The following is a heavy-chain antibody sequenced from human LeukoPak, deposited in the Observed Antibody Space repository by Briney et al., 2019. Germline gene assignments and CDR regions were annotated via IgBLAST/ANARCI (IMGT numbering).Heavy chain of an antibody. CDR1: SGSIRNSNYY. J-gene: IGHJ4*02. CDR2: IYHTGST. CDR3: ARDQGRDY. Sequence: PSETLSLTCTVSSGSIRNSNYYWGWIRQPPGKGLEWIGSIYHTGSTYYNPSLKSRVTLSVDTSKNQFSLKLSSVTAADTAVYYCARDQGRDYWGQGTLVTVSS. V-gene: IGHV4-39*07.